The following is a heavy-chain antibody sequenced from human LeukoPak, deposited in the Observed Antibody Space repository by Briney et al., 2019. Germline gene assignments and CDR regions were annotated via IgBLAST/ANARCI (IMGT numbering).Heavy chain of an antibody. CDR1: GGTFSSYA. CDR3: ARARYYDILTGYYHFDY. CDR2: IIPIFGTA. V-gene: IGHV1-69*05. J-gene: IGHJ4*02. Sequence: GASVKVSCKASGGTFSSYAISWVRQAPGGGLEWMGGIIPIFGTANYAQKFQGRVTITTDESTSTAYMELSSLRSEDTAVYYCARARYYDILTGYYHFDYWGQGTLVTVSS. D-gene: IGHD3-9*01.